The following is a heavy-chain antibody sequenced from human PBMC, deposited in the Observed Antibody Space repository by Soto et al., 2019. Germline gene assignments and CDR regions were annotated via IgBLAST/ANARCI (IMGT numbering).Heavy chain of an antibody. J-gene: IGHJ4*02. CDR3: AKALLFPKYSSSHVRVVGATKWAEGAFDY. CDR1: GFTFSSYA. D-gene: IGHD1-26*01. Sequence: EVQLLESGGGLVQPGGSLRLSCAASGFTFSSYAMSWVRQAPGKGLEWVSAISGSGGSTYYADSVKGRFTISRDNSKNTLYLQMNSLRAEDTAVYYCAKALLFPKYSSSHVRVVGATKWAEGAFDYWGQGTLVTVSS. V-gene: IGHV3-23*01. CDR2: ISGSGGST.